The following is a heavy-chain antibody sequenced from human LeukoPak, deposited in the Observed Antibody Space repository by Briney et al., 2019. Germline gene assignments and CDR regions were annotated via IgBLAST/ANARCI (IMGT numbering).Heavy chain of an antibody. Sequence: ASVTVSCKASGYTFTSYYMHWVRQAPGQGLEWMGIINPSGGSTIYAQKFQGRVTMTEDTSTDTAYMELSSLRSEDTAVYYCATGYYYGSGSRNWFDPWGQGTLVTVSS. J-gene: IGHJ5*02. CDR3: ATGYYYGSGSRNWFDP. CDR1: GYTFTSYY. V-gene: IGHV1-46*01. CDR2: INPSGGST. D-gene: IGHD3-10*01.